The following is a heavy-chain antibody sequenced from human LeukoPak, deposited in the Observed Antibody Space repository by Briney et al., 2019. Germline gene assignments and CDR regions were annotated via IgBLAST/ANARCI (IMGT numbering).Heavy chain of an antibody. J-gene: IGHJ4*02. CDR1: GYSFSRYA. Sequence: GASVKVSCKASGYSFSRYAMHWVRQAPGQRLEWMGWISAYNGNTNYAQKLQGRVTMTTDTSTSTAYMELRSLRSDDTAVYYCARDSVDPTGKKPNIVVVPAASRPFDYWGQGTLVTVSS. D-gene: IGHD2-2*01. CDR3: ARDSVDPTGKKPNIVVVPAASRPFDY. CDR2: ISAYNGNT. V-gene: IGHV1-18*01.